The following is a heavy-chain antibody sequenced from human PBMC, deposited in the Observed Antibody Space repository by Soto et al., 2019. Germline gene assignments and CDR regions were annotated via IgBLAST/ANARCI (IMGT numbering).Heavy chain of an antibody. Sequence: GALRLSCAASVFTVSSYSMNWVRQAPGKGLEWVSSISSSSSYIYYADSVKGRFTISRDNAKNSLYLQMNSLRAEDTAVYYCARDHYDFWSGYYPWGQGTLVTVSS. CDR2: ISSSSSYI. CDR1: VFTVSSYS. V-gene: IGHV3-21*01. D-gene: IGHD3-3*01. J-gene: IGHJ5*02. CDR3: ARDHYDFWSGYYP.